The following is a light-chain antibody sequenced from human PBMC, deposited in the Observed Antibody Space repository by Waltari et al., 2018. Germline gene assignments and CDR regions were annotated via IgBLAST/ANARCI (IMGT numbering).Light chain of an antibody. Sequence: EIVVTQSPATLSVSPGERVTLSCRASQNVGTSLAWYQQKPGQTPRLLIFGAYSRASGVPARFSGSGSGTDFTLAIRRLQSEDFAVYYCQQYEDWPRHSFGGGTKVQIE. CDR1: QNVGTS. J-gene: IGKJ4*01. CDR2: GAY. CDR3: QQYEDWPRHS. V-gene: IGKV3-15*01.